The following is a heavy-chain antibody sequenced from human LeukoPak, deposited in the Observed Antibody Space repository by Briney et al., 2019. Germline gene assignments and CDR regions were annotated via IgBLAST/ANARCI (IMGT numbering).Heavy chain of an antibody. CDR3: AKDSTVSGSYYGMDI. Sequence: GGSLRLSCAASGFTFSSYIVTWVRQAPGKGLEWVSSISGSGSTTYFADSVKGRFTISRDNSKDTLYLQMSSLRAEDTAIYYCAKDSTVSGSYYGMDIWGQGTTVTVSS. D-gene: IGHD3-22*01. V-gene: IGHV3-23*01. CDR2: ISGSGSTT. J-gene: IGHJ6*02. CDR1: GFTFSSYI.